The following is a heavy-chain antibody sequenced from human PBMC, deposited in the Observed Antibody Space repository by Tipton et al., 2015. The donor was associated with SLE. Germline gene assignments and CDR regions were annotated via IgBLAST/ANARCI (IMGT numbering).Heavy chain of an antibody. CDR1: GGSISSYY. J-gene: IGHJ3*02. V-gene: IGHV4-59*01. CDR3: ASGGVGATPGAFDI. CDR2: IYYSGST. D-gene: IGHD1-26*01. Sequence: TLSLTCTVSGGSISSYYWSWIRQPPGKGLEWIGHIYYSGSTNYNPSLKSRVTISVDTSKNQFSLKLSSVTAADTAVYYCASGGVGATPGAFDIWGQGTMVTVSS.